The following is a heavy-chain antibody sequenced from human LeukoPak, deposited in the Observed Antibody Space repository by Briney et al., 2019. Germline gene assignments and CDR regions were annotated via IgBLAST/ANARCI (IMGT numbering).Heavy chain of an antibody. CDR1: GGTFSSYA. Sequence: SVKVSCKASGGTFSSYAISWVRQAPGQGLEWMGGIIPIFGTANYAQKFQGRVTITTDESTSTAYMELSSLRSEDTAVYYCARKYCSGGSCYSGCDYWGQGTLVTVSS. CDR2: IIPIFGTA. V-gene: IGHV1-69*05. CDR3: ARKYCSGGSCYSGCDY. D-gene: IGHD2-15*01. J-gene: IGHJ4*02.